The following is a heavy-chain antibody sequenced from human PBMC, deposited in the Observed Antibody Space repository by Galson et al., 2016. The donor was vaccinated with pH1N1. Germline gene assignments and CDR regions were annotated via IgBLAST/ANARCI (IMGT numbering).Heavy chain of an antibody. J-gene: IGHJ2*01. CDR2: IYYSGNT. Sequence: SETLSLTCTVSGGSISSHYWSWIRQPPGKGLEWIGYIYYSGNTNYNSSLKSRVTISVDRSKNHFSLRLSSVTAADTAGYFCARGDYDIFDGSHETLYFDLWGRGTLVTVSS. V-gene: IGHV4-59*11. CDR1: GGSISSHY. D-gene: IGHD3-9*01. CDR3: ARGDYDIFDGSHETLYFDL.